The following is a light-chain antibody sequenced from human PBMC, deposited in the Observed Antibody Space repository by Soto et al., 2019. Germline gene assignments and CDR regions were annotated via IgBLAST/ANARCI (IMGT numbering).Light chain of an antibody. CDR1: QGIGSY. CDR2: AAS. Sequence: IQMTQSASTLSASVADRVTITCQASQGIGSYLNWYQQKPGKAPNLLIYAASNLQSGVSSRFSGSGSGTDFTLTISSLQPEDFATYYCQQTYSSPRTFGQGTKVDIK. CDR3: QQTYSSPRT. V-gene: IGKV1-39*01. J-gene: IGKJ1*01.